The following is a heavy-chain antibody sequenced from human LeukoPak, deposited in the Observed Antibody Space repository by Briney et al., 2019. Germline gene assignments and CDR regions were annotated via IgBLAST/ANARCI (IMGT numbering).Heavy chain of an antibody. Sequence: SETLSLTCTVSGGSISSSSYYWGWIRQPPGKGLEWIGSIYYSGSTYYNPSLKSRVTISVDTSKNQFSLKLSSVTAADTAVYYCARRDSSSWPYYFDYWGQGTLVTVSS. J-gene: IGHJ4*02. CDR1: GGSISSSSYY. CDR2: IYYSGST. V-gene: IGHV4-39*01. D-gene: IGHD6-13*01. CDR3: ARRDSSSWPYYFDY.